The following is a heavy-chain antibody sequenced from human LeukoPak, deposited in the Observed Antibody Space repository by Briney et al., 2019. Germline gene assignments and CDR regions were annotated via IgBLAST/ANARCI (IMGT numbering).Heavy chain of an antibody. CDR3: ARGVAEVLWFGELLYPGNWFDP. CDR1: GGSVSSGSYY. D-gene: IGHD3-10*01. V-gene: IGHV4-61*01. J-gene: IGHJ5*02. CDR2: IYYSGST. Sequence: SETLSLTCTVSGGSVSSGSYYWSWIRQPPGKGLEWIGYIYYSGSTHYNPSLKSRVTISVDTSKNQFSLKLSSVPAADTAVYYCARGVAEVLWFGELLYPGNWFDPWGQGTLVTVSS.